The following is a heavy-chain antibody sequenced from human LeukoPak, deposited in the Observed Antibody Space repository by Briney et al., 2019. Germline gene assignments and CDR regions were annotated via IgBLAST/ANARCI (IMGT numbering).Heavy chain of an antibody. CDR3: TRGSDTIFGVARDGFDY. D-gene: IGHD3-3*01. Sequence: PGGSLRLSCTASGFIFADYAKSWVRQAPGKGLEWVGFIRGKAYGETTDYAASVKGRFIISRDEFDSIAYLQMNSLKTEDTAVYYCTRGSDTIFGVARDGFDYWGQGTLVTVSS. V-gene: IGHV3-49*04. CDR2: IRGKAYGETT. J-gene: IGHJ4*02. CDR1: GFIFADYA.